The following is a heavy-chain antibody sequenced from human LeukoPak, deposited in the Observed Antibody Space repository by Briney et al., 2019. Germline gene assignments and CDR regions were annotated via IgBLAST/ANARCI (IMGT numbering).Heavy chain of an antibody. V-gene: IGHV4-59*12. CDR3: AREYGDFDY. Sequence: SGTLSLTCTVSGGSISSYYWSWIRQPPGKGLEWIAYISDIGSINYNPSLKSRVTMSVDTSKKQFSLKVNSVTAADTAVYYCAREYGDFDYWGQGTLVTVSS. J-gene: IGHJ4*02. CDR2: ISDIGSI. CDR1: GGSISSYY. D-gene: IGHD4-17*01.